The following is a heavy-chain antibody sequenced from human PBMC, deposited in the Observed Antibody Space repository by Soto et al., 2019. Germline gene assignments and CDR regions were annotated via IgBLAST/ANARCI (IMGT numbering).Heavy chain of an antibody. CDR3: ARYGDSLKSYGMDV. CDR1: GFTFSSYE. Sequence: GGSLRLSCAASGFTFSSYEMNWVRQAPGKGLEWVSYISSSGSTIYYADSVKGRFTISRDNAKNSLYLQMNSLRAEDTAVYYCARYGDSLKSYGMDVWGQGTTVTVSS. D-gene: IGHD4-17*01. J-gene: IGHJ6*02. V-gene: IGHV3-48*03. CDR2: ISSSGSTI.